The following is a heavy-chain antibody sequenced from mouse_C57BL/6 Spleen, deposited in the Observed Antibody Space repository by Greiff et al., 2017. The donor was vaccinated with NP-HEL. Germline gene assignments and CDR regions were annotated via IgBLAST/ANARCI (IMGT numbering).Heavy chain of an antibody. J-gene: IGHJ4*01. CDR1: GYTFTSYW. D-gene: IGHD2-4*01. V-gene: IGHV1-61*01. CDR2: IYPSDSET. Sequence: VQLQQPGAELVRPGSSVKLSCKASGYTFTSYWRDWVKQGPGQGLEWIGNIYPSDSETHYNQKFKDKATLTVDKSSSTAYMQLSSLTSEDSAVYYCARWDYDVGGYYAMDYWGQGTSVTVSS. CDR3: ARWDYDVGGYYAMDY.